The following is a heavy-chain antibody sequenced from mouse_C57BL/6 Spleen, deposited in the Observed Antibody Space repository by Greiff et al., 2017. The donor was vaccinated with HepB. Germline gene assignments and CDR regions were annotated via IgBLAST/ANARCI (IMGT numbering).Heavy chain of an antibody. CDR1: GFTFSDYY. Sequence: DVQLVESEGGLVQPGSSMKLSCTASGFTFSDYYMAWVRQVPEKGLEWVANINYDGSSTYYLDSLKSRFIISRDNAKNILYLQMSSLKSEDTATYYCARDRYYGYFDVWGTGTTVTVSS. CDR3: ARDRYYGYFDV. D-gene: IGHD2-12*01. V-gene: IGHV5-16*01. CDR2: INYDGSST. J-gene: IGHJ1*03.